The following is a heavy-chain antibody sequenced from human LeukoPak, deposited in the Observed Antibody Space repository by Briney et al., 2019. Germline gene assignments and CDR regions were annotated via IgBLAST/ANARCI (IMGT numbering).Heavy chain of an antibody. CDR3: ARDWKCFDY. J-gene: IGHJ4*02. V-gene: IGHV3-30*04. D-gene: IGHD1-1*01. Sequence: GNSLRLSCAASGFTFSHYAIHWVRQAPGKGLEWAAAISYDGSNKYYADSVKGRFTISRDNSKNTLYLQMNSLSPEDTALYYCARDWKCFDYWGQGTLVTVSS. CDR2: ISYDGSNK. CDR1: GFTFSHYA.